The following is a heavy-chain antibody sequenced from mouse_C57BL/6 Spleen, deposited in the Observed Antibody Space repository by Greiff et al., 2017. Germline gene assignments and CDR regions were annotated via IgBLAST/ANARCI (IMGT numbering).Heavy chain of an antibody. J-gene: IGHJ4*01. Sequence: VQLQQSGAELMKPGASVKLSCKATGYTFTGYWIEWVKQRPGHGLEWIGEILPGSGSTNYNEKFKGKATFTADTSSNTAYMQLSSLTTEDSAIYYCARKGDIYYGNLYYYAMDYWGQGTSVTVSS. CDR1: GYTFTGYW. D-gene: IGHD2-1*01. CDR3: ARKGDIYYGNLYYYAMDY. CDR2: ILPGSGST. V-gene: IGHV1-9*01.